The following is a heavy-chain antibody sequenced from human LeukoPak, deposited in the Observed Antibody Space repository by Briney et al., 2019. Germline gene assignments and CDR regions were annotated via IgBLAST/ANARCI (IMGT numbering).Heavy chain of an antibody. D-gene: IGHD5-18*01. CDR1: GGSISSYY. J-gene: IGHJ4*02. V-gene: IGHV4-59*01. CDR3: ARSEHVDTAMVLY. Sequence: SETLSLTCTVSGGSISSYYWSWIRQPPGKGLEWIGYIYYSGSTNYNPSLKSRVTISVDTSKNQFSLKLSSVTAADTAVCYCARSEHVDTAMVLYWGQGTLVTLSS. CDR2: IYYSGST.